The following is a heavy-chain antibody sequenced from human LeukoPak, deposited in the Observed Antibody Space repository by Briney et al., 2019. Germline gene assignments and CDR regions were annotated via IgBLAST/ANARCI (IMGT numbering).Heavy chain of an antibody. CDR1: GYIFTSYG. CDR3: ARETRNYYDSSGYYTEHFDY. D-gene: IGHD3-22*01. Sequence: ASVKVSCKASGYIFTSYGISWVRQAPGQGLEWMGWISAYNGNTNYAQKLQGRVTMTTDTSTSTAYMELRSLRSDDTAVYYCARETRNYYDSSGYYTEHFDYWGQGTLVTVSS. J-gene: IGHJ4*02. V-gene: IGHV1-18*01. CDR2: ISAYNGNT.